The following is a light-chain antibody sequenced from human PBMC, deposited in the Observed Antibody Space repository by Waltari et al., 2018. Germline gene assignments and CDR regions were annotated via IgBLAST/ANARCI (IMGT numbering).Light chain of an antibody. CDR3: ATWDDSLSGGV. J-gene: IGLJ1*01. V-gene: IGLV1-47*01. Sequence: QSVVTQPPSASGTPGQRVTIFCSGSSSTIGRNHVYWYRQFPGAAPKLLIYRDVQRPSGVADRFSGSKSGTSASLAIGGLRSEDEADYYCATWDDSLSGGVFGTGTKVTVV. CDR1: SSTIGRNH. CDR2: RDV.